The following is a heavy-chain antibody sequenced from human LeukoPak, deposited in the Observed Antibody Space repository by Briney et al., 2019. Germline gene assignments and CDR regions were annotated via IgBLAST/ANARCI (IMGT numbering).Heavy chain of an antibody. CDR2: INHSGST. J-gene: IGHJ4*02. D-gene: IGHD3-3*01. CDR3: ARRAYYDFWSGYPDY. V-gene: IGHV4-34*01. CDR1: GGSFSGYY. Sequence: SETLSLTCAVYGGSFSGYYWSWIRQPPGKGLEWIGEINHSGSTNYNPSLRSRVTISVDTSKNQFSLKLSSVTAADTAVYYCARRAYYDFWSGYPDYWGQGTLVTVSS.